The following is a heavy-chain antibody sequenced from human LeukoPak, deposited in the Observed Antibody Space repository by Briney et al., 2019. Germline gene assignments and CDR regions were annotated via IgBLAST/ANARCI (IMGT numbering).Heavy chain of an antibody. CDR3: ARRKAGRSYSPFDY. V-gene: IGHV1-8*01. CDR2: MNPNSGHT. D-gene: IGHD1-26*01. J-gene: IGHJ4*02. Sequence: GASVKVSCKASGYTFTSYDINWVRQATGQGLEWMGWMNPNSGHTGYAQKFQGRVTMTRNTSISTAYMELSSLRSEDTAVYYCARRKAGRSYSPFDYWGQGTLVTVSS. CDR1: GYTFTSYD.